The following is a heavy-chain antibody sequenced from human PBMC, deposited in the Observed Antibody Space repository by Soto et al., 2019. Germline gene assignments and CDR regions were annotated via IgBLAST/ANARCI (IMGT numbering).Heavy chain of an antibody. D-gene: IGHD5-12*01. CDR2: ISGSGGST. V-gene: IGHV3-23*01. Sequence: EVQLLESGGGLVQPGGSLRLSCAASAFTFSSYAMSWLRQAPGKGLEWVSAISGSGGSTYYADSVKGRFTISRDNSKNTLYLQMNSLRAEDTAVYYCAKDNEAVEMATINNWGQGTLVTVSS. J-gene: IGHJ4*02. CDR1: AFTFSSYA. CDR3: AKDNEAVEMATINN.